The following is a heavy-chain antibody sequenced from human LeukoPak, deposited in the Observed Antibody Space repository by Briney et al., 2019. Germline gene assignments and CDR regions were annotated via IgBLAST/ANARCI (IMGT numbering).Heavy chain of an antibody. CDR3: ARGNYDYVWGSYRHPNKNFDY. V-gene: IGHV3-7*01. D-gene: IGHD3-16*02. CDR2: IKQDGSEK. J-gene: IGHJ4*02. Sequence: GGSLRLSCAASGFTFSSYWMSWVRQAPGKGLEWVANIKQDGSEKYYVDSAKGRFTISRDNAKNSLYLQMNSLRAEDTAVYYCARGNYDYVWGSYRHPNKNFDYWGQGTLVTVSS. CDR1: GFTFSSYW.